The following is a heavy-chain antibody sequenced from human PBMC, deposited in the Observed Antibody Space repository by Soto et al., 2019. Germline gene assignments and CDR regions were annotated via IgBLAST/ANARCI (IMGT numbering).Heavy chain of an antibody. D-gene: IGHD2-2*02. CDR2: INAGNGNT. J-gene: IGHJ6*02. CDR1: GYTFTSYA. Sequence: ASVKVSCKASGYTFTSYAMHWVRQAPGQRLEWMGWINAGNGNTKYSQKFQGRVTITRDTSASTAYMELSSLRSEDTAVYYCAYKALKDIVVVPAAIFGMDVWGQGTTVTVSS. CDR3: AYKALKDIVVVPAAIFGMDV. V-gene: IGHV1-3*01.